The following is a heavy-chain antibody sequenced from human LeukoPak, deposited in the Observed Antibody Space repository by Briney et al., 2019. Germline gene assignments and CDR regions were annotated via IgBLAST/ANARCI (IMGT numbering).Heavy chain of an antibody. V-gene: IGHV1-8*01. CDR3: ARGRGVATINVPWAYYYYYDMDV. CDR1: GYTFTSYD. D-gene: IGHD5-12*01. CDR2: MYSNSGNT. Sequence: ASVKVSCKASGYTFTSYDINWVRQATGQGLEWMGWMYSNSGNTGYAQKFQGRVTMTRNTSISTAYMELSSLRSEDTAVYYCARGRGVATINVPWAYYYYYDMDVWGQGTTVTVSS. J-gene: IGHJ6*02.